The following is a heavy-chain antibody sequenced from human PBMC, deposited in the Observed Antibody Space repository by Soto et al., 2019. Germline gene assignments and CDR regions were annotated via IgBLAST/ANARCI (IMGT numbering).Heavy chain of an antibody. V-gene: IGHV3-74*01. J-gene: IGHJ3*02. CDR2: INTDGGIT. CDR1: GFTFSSHW. D-gene: IGHD2-2*01. CDR3: TREAGYCSRTSCYRRAFDS. Sequence: EVQLVESGGDLGQPGGSLRLSCAASGFTFSSHWMHWVRRVPGKGLVWVSHINTDGGITGYADSVKGRFTISRDNAKNTGYLQMNGLRVEDTSVYFCTREAGYCSRTSCYRRAFDSWGKGRMVTVSS.